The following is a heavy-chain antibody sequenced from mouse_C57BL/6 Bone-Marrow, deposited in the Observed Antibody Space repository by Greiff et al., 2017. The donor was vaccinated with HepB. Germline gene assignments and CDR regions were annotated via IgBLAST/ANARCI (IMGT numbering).Heavy chain of an antibody. J-gene: IGHJ1*03. CDR3: ARNYGSSSYFDV. CDR2: IRNKANGYTT. CDR1: GFTFTDYY. V-gene: IGHV7-3*01. Sequence: EVQRVESGGGLVQPGGSLSLSCAASGFTFTDYYMSWVRQPPGKALEWLGFIRNKANGYTTEYSASVKGRFTISRDNSQSILYLQMNALRAEDSATYYCARNYGSSSYFDVWGTGTTVTVSS. D-gene: IGHD1-1*01.